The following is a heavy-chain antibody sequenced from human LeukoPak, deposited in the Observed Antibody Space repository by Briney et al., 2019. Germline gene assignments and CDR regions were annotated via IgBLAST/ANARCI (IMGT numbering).Heavy chain of an antibody. V-gene: IGHV4-59*12. CDR1: GVSISSYY. Sequence: SETLSLTCTVSGVSISSYYWSWIRQPPGKGLEWIGYIYYSGSTNYNPSLKSRVTISVDTSKNQFSLKLFSVTAADTAVYYCARGSNWNYGIFDYWGQGTLVTVSS. CDR2: IYYSGST. D-gene: IGHD1-7*01. J-gene: IGHJ4*02. CDR3: ARGSNWNYGIFDY.